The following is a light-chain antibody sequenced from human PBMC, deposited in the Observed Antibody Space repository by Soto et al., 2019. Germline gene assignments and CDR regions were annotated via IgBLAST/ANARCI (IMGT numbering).Light chain of an antibody. CDR3: NSYTTGTTK. V-gene: IGLV2-14*01. J-gene: IGLJ3*02. Sequence: QAVLTQPASVSGSPGQSITISCTGTSSDIGSYKHVSWYQQHPGKAPKLIIYEVSNRPSGISNRFSGSKSGNTASLTISGLQAEDEADYYCNSYTTGTTKFGGGTKLTVL. CDR1: SSDIGSYKH. CDR2: EVS.